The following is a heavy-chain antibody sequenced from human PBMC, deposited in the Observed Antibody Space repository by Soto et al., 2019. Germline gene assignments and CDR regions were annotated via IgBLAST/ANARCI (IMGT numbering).Heavy chain of an antibody. CDR1: GFTFGDYA. CDR2: IRSKAYGGTT. Sequence: PGGSLRLSCTASGFTFGDYAMSWFRQAPGKGLEWVGFIRSKAYGGTTEYAASVKGRFTISRDDSKSIAYLQMNSLKTEDTAVYYCTRKAYGYSRRGGAFDIWGQGTMVTGS. CDR3: TRKAYGYSRRGGAFDI. V-gene: IGHV3-49*03. J-gene: IGHJ3*02. D-gene: IGHD6-13*01.